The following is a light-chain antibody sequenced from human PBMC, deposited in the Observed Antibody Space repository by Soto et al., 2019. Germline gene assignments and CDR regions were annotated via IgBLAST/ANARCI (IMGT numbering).Light chain of an antibody. J-gene: IGKJ4*01. V-gene: IGKV4-1*01. CDR1: QSVLYSSNNKNY. CDR3: QQYYSNHTT. CDR2: WAS. Sequence: DIVMTQSPDSLAVSLGERATINCKSSQSVLYSSNNKNYLAWYQQKPGQPPKLLIYWASTRESGVPDRFSGSGSGTDFTLTISSLQAEDVAVYYCQQYYSNHTTFGGGTKVDIK.